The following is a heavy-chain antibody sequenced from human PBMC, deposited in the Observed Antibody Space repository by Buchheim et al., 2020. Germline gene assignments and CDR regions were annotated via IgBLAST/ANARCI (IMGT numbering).Heavy chain of an antibody. CDR1: GGPMSSSSYY. CDR3: AGTPYCGGDCYPDY. J-gene: IGHJ4*02. CDR2: IYYSGST. V-gene: IGHV4-39*01. Sequence: QLRLQESGPGRVKPSETLSLTCTVSGGPMSSSSYYWGWIRQPPGKGLEWIGSIYYSGSTYHNSSLKSRATLSVNTSKNQLSLKLSSVTAADTAVYYCAGTPYCGGDCYPDYWGQGTL. D-gene: IGHD2-21*02.